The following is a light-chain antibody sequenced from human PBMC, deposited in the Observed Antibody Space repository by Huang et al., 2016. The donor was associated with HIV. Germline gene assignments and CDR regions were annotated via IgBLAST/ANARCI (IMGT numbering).Light chain of an antibody. V-gene: IGKV1-33*01. CDR1: QDISNY. CDR2: DAS. CDR3: QQYDNLHT. Sequence: DIQMTQSPSSLSASVGDRVTITCQARQDISNYLNWYQQKPGKAPKLLIYDASNLETGVPARFSGSRSGTHFTFTINNLQPEDIATYYCQQYDNLHTFGQGTKLEIK. J-gene: IGKJ2*01.